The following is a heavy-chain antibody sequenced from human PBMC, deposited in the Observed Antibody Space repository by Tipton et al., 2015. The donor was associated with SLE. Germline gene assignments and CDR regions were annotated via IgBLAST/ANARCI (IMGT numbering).Heavy chain of an antibody. CDR2: INHNGYS. J-gene: IGHJ2*01. Sequence: TLSLTCAVYGGSFNDYFWTWIRQSPGRGLEWIGEINHNGYSNYNPSLKSRVTISVDTSKNQFSLKLNSVTAADTAVYYCARGSDGEYVRYFDVWGPGTLVTVPS. D-gene: IGHD4-17*01. CDR3: ARGSDGEYVRYFDV. CDR1: GGSFNDYF. V-gene: IGHV4-34*01.